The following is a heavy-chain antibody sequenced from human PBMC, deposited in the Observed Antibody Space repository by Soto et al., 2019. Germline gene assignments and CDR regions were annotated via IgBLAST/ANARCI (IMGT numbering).Heavy chain of an antibody. CDR2: ISSSGSTI. CDR1: GFTFSDYD. V-gene: IGHV3-11*01. D-gene: IGHD6-19*01. J-gene: IGHJ4*02. CDR3: ARVKVAVGGDYFYY. Sequence: QVQLVESGGGLVKPGGSLRLSCAASGFTFSDYDISWIRQARGKGREWVSYISSSGSTIYYADSVKGRFTISRDNAKTSLYLHMNSLRAEDTAVYYCARVKVAVGGDYFYYWGQGTLVTVSS.